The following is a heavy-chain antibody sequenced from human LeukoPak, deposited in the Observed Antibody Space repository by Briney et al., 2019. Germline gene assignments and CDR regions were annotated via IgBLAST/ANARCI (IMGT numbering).Heavy chain of an antibody. D-gene: IGHD3-22*01. J-gene: IGHJ4*02. CDR2: ISGSGGST. Sequence: GTLRLSCAASGFTFSSYGMSWVRQAPGKGLEWVSAISGSGGSTYYADSVRGRFTISRDNSKNTLFLQMNGLRAEDTAIYYRAKDLHYNYDNSGYMSSFDYWGQGTVVTVSS. V-gene: IGHV3-23*01. CDR1: GFTFSSYG. CDR3: AKDLHYNYDNSGYMSSFDY.